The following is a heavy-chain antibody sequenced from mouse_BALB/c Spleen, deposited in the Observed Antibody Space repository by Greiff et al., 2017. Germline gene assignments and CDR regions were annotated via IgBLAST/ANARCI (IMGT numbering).Heavy chain of an antibody. D-gene: IGHD1-1*01. CDR3: ARGSTVVHFDY. CDR2: INPGSGGT. J-gene: IGHJ2*01. Sequence: QVQLQQSGAELVRPGTSVKVSCKASGYAFTNYLIEWVKQRPGQGLEWIGVINPGSGGTNYNEKFKGKATLTADKSSSTAYMQLSSLTSDDSAVYYCARGSTVVHFDYWGQGTTLTVSS. CDR1: GYAFTNYL. V-gene: IGHV1-54*03.